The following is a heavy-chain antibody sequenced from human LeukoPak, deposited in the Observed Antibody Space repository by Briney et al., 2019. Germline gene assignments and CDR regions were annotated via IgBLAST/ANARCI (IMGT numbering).Heavy chain of an antibody. CDR2: IYPGDPDT. CDR3: ARAAPNWSTSCYFDY. CDR1: GYSFTSYW. D-gene: IGHD2-2*01. V-gene: IGHV5-51*01. J-gene: IGHJ4*02. Sequence: GESLKISCKGSGYSFTSYWIGWVRQMPGKGLEWMGIIYPGDPDTRYSPSFQGQVTISADKSISTAYLQWSSLKASDTAMYYCARAAPNWSTSCYFDYWGQGTLVTVSS.